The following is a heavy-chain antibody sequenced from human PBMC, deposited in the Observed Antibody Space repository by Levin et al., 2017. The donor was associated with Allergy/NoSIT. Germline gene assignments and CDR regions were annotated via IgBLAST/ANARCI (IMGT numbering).Heavy chain of an antibody. CDR1: GYTFTSYA. CDR2: INAGNGNT. D-gene: IGHD6-13*01. CDR3: ARAIAAAGSSSFSLDY. J-gene: IGHJ4*02. V-gene: IGHV1-3*01. Sequence: ASVKVSCKASGYTFTSYAMHWVRQAPGQRLEWMGWINAGNGNTKYSQKFQGRVTITRDTSASTAYMELSSLRSEDTAVYYCARAIAAAGSSSFSLDYWGQGTLVTVSS.